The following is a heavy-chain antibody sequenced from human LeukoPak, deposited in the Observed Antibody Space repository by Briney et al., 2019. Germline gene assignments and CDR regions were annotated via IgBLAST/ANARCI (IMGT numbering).Heavy chain of an antibody. J-gene: IGHJ4*02. CDR2: IIPLYDKI. V-gene: IGHV1-69*13. CDR3: ASSNSGDYYDSSGYYPPDY. CDR1: GGTFSKYA. Sequence: RASVKVSCKASGGTFSKYAFNWVRQAPGQGLEWMGGIIPLYDKIKHSQKFQGRVKLNADESTSTAYMELSGLRSEDTAVYYCASSNSGDYYDSSGYYPPDYWGQGTLVTVSS. D-gene: IGHD3-22*01.